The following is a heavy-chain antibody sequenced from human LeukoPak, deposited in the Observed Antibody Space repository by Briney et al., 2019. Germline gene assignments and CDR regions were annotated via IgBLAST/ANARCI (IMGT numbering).Heavy chain of an antibody. J-gene: IGHJ6*03. Sequence: PGGSLRLSCAASGFTFSSYAMHWVRQAPGKGLEWVAVISYDGSNKYYADSVKGRFTISRDNSKNTLYLQMNSLRAEVTAVYYCARSRYFDWLQYYYYYMDVWGKGTTVTISS. D-gene: IGHD3-9*01. CDR2: ISYDGSNK. CDR1: GFTFSSYA. V-gene: IGHV3-30*04. CDR3: ARSRYFDWLQYYYYYMDV.